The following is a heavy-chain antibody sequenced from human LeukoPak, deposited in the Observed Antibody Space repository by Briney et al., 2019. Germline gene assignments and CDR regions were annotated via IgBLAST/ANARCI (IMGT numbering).Heavy chain of an antibody. CDR1: GGSISSSSNY. V-gene: IGHV4-39*07. D-gene: IGHD3-3*01. J-gene: IGHJ4*02. CDR3: ARDIPSGYHDY. CDR2: INYSGTP. Sequence: SETLSLTCTVSGGSISSSSNYWGWIRQPPGKGLEWIGSINYSGTPYYNPSLKSRVTISVDTSKNQFSLKVRSVTAADTAVYYCARDIPSGYHDYWGQGILVTVSS.